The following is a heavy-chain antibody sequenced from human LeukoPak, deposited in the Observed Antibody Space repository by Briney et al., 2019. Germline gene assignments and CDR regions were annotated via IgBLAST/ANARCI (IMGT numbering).Heavy chain of an antibody. Sequence: GASVKVSCKASGYTFTIFGISWVRQAPGQGLEWMGWISAFNGNTDFAQNLQDRITMTIDISTNTAYMELRSLRSDDAAVYFCARDGGWLDPWGQGTLVTVSS. CDR1: GYTFTIFG. J-gene: IGHJ5*02. CDR2: ISAFNGNT. D-gene: IGHD2-15*01. V-gene: IGHV1-18*01. CDR3: ARDGGWLDP.